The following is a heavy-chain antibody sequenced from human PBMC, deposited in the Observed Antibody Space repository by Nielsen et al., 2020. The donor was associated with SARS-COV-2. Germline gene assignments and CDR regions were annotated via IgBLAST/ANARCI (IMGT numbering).Heavy chain of an antibody. CDR3: ARAYSSGWKLYYYYGMDV. V-gene: IGHV3-13*01. CDR2: IGTAGDT. J-gene: IGHJ6*02. D-gene: IGHD6-19*01. Sequence: GESLKISCAASGFTFSSYDMHWVRQATGKGLEWVSAIGTAGDTYYPGSVKGRFTISRENAKNSLYLQMNSLRAGDTAVYYCARAYSSGWKLYYYYGMDVWGQGTTVTVSS. CDR1: GFTFSSYD.